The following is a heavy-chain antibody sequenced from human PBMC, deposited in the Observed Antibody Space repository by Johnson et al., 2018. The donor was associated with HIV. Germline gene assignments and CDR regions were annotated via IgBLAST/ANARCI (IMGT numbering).Heavy chain of an antibody. Sequence: VESGGGVVQPGRSLRLSCAASGFSFTKYSMHRVRQAPGKGLEWVAVISYDGSNKYYADSVKGRFTISRDNSKNTLFLQMNSLRAEDTAAYFCAKNHFDSSALEAFDIWGQGTMVTVSS. CDR2: ISYDGSNK. CDR1: GFSFTKYS. V-gene: IGHV3-30-3*02. J-gene: IGHJ3*02. D-gene: IGHD3-22*01. CDR3: AKNHFDSSALEAFDI.